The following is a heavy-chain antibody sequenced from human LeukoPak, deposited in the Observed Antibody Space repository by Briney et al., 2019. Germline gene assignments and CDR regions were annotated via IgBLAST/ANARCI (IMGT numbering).Heavy chain of an antibody. V-gene: IGHV1-2*02. CDR1: GYTFTAYY. Sequence: GASVRVSSTASGYTFTAYYLHWVRQAPGQGLEWMGWIYPNTGGTKSTQKFQGRVSMTRDTSITTAYMEIHRLTSDDTAIYYCAREPGTATGYWGQGTLVTVSS. J-gene: IGHJ4*02. D-gene: IGHD1-1*01. CDR2: IYPNTGGT. CDR3: AREPGTATGY.